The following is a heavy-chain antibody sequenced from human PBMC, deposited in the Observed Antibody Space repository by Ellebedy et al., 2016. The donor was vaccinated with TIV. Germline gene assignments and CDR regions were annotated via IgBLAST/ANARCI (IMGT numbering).Heavy chain of an antibody. CDR3: AREPRGGSGWYRGGLDV. CDR2: IRSKFYGETT. CDR1: GFTFSDHY. J-gene: IGHJ6*02. D-gene: IGHD6-19*01. Sequence: PGGSLRLSCAASGFTFSDHYMNWVRQAPGKGLEWVGFIRSKFYGETTEYATSMKGRFTISRDDSENSGYLQMNSLKTEDTAVYYCAREPRGGSGWYRGGLDVWGQGTTVTVSS. V-gene: IGHV3-72*01.